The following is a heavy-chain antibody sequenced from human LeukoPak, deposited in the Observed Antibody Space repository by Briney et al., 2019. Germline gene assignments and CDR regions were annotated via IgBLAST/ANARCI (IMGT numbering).Heavy chain of an antibody. J-gene: IGHJ4*02. CDR1: GYTFTSYG. V-gene: IGHV1-18*01. Sequence: ASVKVSCKASGYTFTSYGISWVRQAPGQGLEWMGWISAYNGNTNYAQKLQDRVTMTTDTSTSTAYMELRSLRSDDTAVYYCARDHYYDSSGYRFDYWGQGTLVTVSS. D-gene: IGHD3-22*01. CDR2: ISAYNGNT. CDR3: ARDHYYDSSGYRFDY.